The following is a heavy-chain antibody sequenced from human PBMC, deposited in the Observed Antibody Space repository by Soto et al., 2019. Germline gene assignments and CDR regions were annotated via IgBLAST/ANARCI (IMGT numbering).Heavy chain of an antibody. CDR2: IYHSGST. D-gene: IGHD2-15*01. CDR3: AVVVVAATGRYFDY. V-gene: IGHV4-30-2*01. CDR1: CGSISSGGYS. J-gene: IGHJ4*02. Sequence: PSETLSLTCAVSCGSISSGGYSWSWIRQPPGKGLEWIGYIYHSGSTYYNPSLKSRVTISVDRSKNQFSLKLSSVTAADTAVYYCAVVVVAATGRYFDYWGQGTLVTSPQ.